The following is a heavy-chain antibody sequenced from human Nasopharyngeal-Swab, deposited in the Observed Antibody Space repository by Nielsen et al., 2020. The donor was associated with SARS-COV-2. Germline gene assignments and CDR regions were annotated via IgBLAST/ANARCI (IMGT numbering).Heavy chain of an antibody. V-gene: IGHV1-69*06. CDR3: AREGDIVVVPAAGGYYGMDV. Sequence: SVKVSCKASGGTFSSYAIRWVRQAPGQGLEWMGGIIPIFGTANYAQKFQGRVTITADKSTSTAYMELSSLRSEDTAVYYCAREGDIVVVPAAGGYYGMDVWGQGTTVTVSS. D-gene: IGHD2-2*01. CDR2: IIPIFGTA. CDR1: GGTFSSYA. J-gene: IGHJ6*02.